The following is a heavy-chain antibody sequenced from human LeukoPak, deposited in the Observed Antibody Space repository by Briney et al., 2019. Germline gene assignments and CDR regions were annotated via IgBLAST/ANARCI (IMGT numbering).Heavy chain of an antibody. D-gene: IGHD5-24*01. Sequence: PGGSLRLSCAASGFIFSNYVMHWVRQTPGKGLEWVSSISSSSNYIYYADSVKGRFTISRDNAKNSLYLQMNSLRAEDTAVYYCARESSARWLQFDDYWGQGTLVTVSS. CDR3: ARESSARWLQFDDY. V-gene: IGHV3-21*01. J-gene: IGHJ4*02. CDR2: ISSSSNYI. CDR1: GFIFSNYV.